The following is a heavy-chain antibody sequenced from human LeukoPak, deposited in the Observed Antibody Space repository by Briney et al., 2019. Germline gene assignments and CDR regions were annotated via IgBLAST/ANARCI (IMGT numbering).Heavy chain of an antibody. CDR3: ARPYNSGSNRAFYI. D-gene: IGHD6-19*01. CDR1: GGSISGYY. CDR2: IYTSGST. J-gene: IGHJ3*02. Sequence: SETLSLTYTVSGGSISGYYWSCIRQPPGRGLEWIGYIYTSGSTSYNPSLKSRVTISVDTSKNQISLRLSSVTAADTAVYYCARPYNSGSNRAFYIWGQRTMVTVSS. V-gene: IGHV4-4*09.